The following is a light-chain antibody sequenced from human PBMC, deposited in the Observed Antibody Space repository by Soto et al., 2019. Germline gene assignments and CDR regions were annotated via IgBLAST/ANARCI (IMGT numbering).Light chain of an antibody. CDR3: QSFDTNLNAVL. Sequence: QSVLTQPPSVAGAPGQSVTISRIGSGSNIGAGYEVHWYQQLPGVAPKLLIFDTINRPSGVPGRFSGSKSGASASLAITGLLPEDAADFFCQSFDTNLNAVLFGGGTQLTVL. J-gene: IGLJ2*01. V-gene: IGLV1-40*01. CDR1: GSNIGAGYE. CDR2: DTI.